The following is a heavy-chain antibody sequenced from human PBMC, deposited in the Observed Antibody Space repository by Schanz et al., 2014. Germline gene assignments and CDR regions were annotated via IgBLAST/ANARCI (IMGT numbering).Heavy chain of an antibody. D-gene: IGHD3-16*01. V-gene: IGHV3-23*01. CDR1: GFTFNSYA. CDR3: AKGLYYDNTGGGFDY. Sequence: DVQLLESGGGLVQPGGSLRLSCAASGFTFNSYAMTWVRQAPGKGLEWVSSISHSGGSKYYADSVKGRFTISRGNSENTLYLQMNSLSADDTAVFYCAKGLYYDNTGGGFDYWGQGTLVTVSS. J-gene: IGHJ4*02. CDR2: ISHSGGSK.